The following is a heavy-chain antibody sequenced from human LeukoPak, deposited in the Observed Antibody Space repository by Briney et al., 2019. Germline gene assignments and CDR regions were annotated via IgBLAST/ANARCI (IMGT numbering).Heavy chain of an antibody. Sequence: PGGSLRLSCAASGFTFTIYALTWVRQAPGRGLEWVSIIGGDGVNTYYADSVKGRFTISRDDSKNTLYLQMNSLRAEDTAVYYCVKDLGRYRNNCFDYWGQGNLVTVSS. J-gene: IGHJ4*02. CDR3: VKDLGRYRNNCFDY. CDR2: IGGDGVNT. V-gene: IGHV3-23*01. D-gene: IGHD1-26*01. CDR1: GFTFTIYA.